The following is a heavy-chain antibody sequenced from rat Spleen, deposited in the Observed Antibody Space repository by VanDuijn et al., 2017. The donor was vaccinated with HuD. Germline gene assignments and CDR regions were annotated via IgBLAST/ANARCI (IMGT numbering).Heavy chain of an antibody. D-gene: IGHD1-11*01. CDR3: TAGGGYWDY. CDR1: GFTFTNYW. CDR2: IAVTGGDT. J-gene: IGHJ2*01. Sequence: EVQLVESGGGLVQPGRSLKLSCVTSGFTFTNYWMTWIRQAPGKGLEWVASIAVTGGDTYYPDSVKGRFTVSRDNAESTLYLQMSSLRSEDTATYFCTAGGGYWDYWGQGVMVTVSS. V-gene: IGHV5-31*01.